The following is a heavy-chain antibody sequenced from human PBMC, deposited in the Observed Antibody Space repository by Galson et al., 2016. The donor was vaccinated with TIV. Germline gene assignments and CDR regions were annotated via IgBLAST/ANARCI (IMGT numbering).Heavy chain of an antibody. Sequence: TLSLTCSVFGDSISDGDSYWSWIRQPPGKGLEWIGYIFYSGTTYNSPSLKSRLTMSIDRSKNQFSLKLNSVTAAGTAVYYCARDNLKYYHAFDVWGPGTTVTVSS. J-gene: IGHJ6*02. D-gene: IGHD1-26*01. CDR3: ARDNLKYYHAFDV. CDR2: IFYSGTT. CDR1: GDSISDGDSY. V-gene: IGHV4-30-4*01.